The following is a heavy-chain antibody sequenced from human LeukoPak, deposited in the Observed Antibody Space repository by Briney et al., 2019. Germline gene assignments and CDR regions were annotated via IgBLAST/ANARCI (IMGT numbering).Heavy chain of an antibody. CDR2: IQRTTAGGTT. J-gene: IGHJ4*02. CDR3: TTFLQTVNNY. CDR1: GFTFSDAW. Sequence: GGSLRLSCAASGFTFSDAWMSWVRQAPGKGLEWVGRIQRTTAGGTTDYSAPVKGRFTISRDDSKDTLYLRMNSLKTEDTAVYYCTTFLQTVNNYWGQGTLVTVSS. D-gene: IGHD2/OR15-2a*01. V-gene: IGHV3-15*01.